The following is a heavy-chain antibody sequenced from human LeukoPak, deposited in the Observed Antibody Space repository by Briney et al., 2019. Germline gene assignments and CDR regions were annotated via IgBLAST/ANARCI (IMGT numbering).Heavy chain of an antibody. V-gene: IGHV4-61*05. Sequence: SETLSLTCTVSGGSISSSSYYWGWIRQPPGKGLEWIGYISYSGSTIYNPSLDSRVTISLDTSKNHFSLKLNSVTAADTAVYYCARTAYHYDSRGYNPNWYFDLWGRGTLVTVSS. CDR2: ISYSGST. D-gene: IGHD3-22*01. CDR1: GGSISSSSYY. J-gene: IGHJ2*01. CDR3: ARTAYHYDSRGYNPNWYFDL.